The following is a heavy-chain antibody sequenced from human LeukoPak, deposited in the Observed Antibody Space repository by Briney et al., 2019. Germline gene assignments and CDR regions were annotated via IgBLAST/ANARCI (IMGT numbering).Heavy chain of an antibody. Sequence: GGSLRLSCAASGFALSSHWMTWVRQVPGRGPEWVANVNRDGSETYYLDSVKGRFTISKDNTKNSLYLQMNSLRAEDTALYHCARNNGMDVWGQGTTVIVSS. CDR1: GFALSSHW. V-gene: IGHV3-7*03. CDR2: VNRDGSET. J-gene: IGHJ6*02. CDR3: ARNNGMDV.